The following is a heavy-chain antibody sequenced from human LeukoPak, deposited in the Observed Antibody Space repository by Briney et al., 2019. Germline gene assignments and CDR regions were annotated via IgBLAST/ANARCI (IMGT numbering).Heavy chain of an antibody. CDR2: INPNSGGT. J-gene: IGHJ4*02. Sequence: ASVTVSCKASGYTFTGYYMHWVRQAPGQGLEWMGWINPNSGGTNYAQKFQGRVTMTRDTSISTAYMELSRLRSDDTAVYYCARERTIFGVVIKGFDYWGQGTLVTVSS. CDR3: ARERTIFGVVIKGFDY. D-gene: IGHD3-3*01. V-gene: IGHV1-2*02. CDR1: GYTFTGYY.